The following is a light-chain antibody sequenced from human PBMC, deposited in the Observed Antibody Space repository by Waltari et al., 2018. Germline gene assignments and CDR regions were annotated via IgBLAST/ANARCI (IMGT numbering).Light chain of an antibody. Sequence: VLTQSPGPLSLSPGERATFPCRASQSITKRYFAWYQQKPGQAPRLLIYGASSRAPGIPDRFSGSGSGTDFTLTISRLEPEDFAVYYCQQYGSSVMYTFGQGTKLEIK. CDR2: GAS. CDR3: QQYGSSVMYT. V-gene: IGKV3-20*01. J-gene: IGKJ2*01. CDR1: QSITKRY.